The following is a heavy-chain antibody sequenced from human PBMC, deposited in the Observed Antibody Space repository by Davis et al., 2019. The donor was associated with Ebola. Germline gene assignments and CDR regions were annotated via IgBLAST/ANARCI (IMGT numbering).Heavy chain of an antibody. J-gene: IGHJ4*02. Sequence: ASVKVSCKASGYTFTSYGISWVRQAPGQGFEWMGWISAYNGNTNYAQKLQGRVTMTTDTSTSTAYMELRSLRSDDTAVYYCAREEAYSSGWYGLSDYWGQGTLVTVSS. CDR2: ISAYNGNT. V-gene: IGHV1-18*01. CDR1: GYTFTSYG. D-gene: IGHD6-19*01. CDR3: AREEAYSSGWYGLSDY.